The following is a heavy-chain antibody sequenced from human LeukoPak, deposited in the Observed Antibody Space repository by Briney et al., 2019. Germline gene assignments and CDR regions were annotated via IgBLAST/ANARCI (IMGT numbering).Heavy chain of an antibody. V-gene: IGHV3-49*03. D-gene: IGHD3-22*01. J-gene: IGHJ4*02. Sequence: GRSLRLSCTASGFTFGDYAMSWFRQAPGKGLEWVGFIRSKAYGGTTEYAASVKGRFTISRDDSKSIAYLQMNSLKTEDTAVYYCTRVRGTMIVVVGYFDYWGQGTLVTVSS. CDR2: IRSKAYGGTT. CDR1: GFTFGDYA. CDR3: TRVRGTMIVVVGYFDY.